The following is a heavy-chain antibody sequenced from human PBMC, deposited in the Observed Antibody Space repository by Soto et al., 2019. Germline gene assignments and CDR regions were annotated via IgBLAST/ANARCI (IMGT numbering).Heavy chain of an antibody. J-gene: IGHJ4*02. CDR2: ISYDGSNK. Sequence: PGGSLRLSCAASGFTFSSYAMHWVRQAPGKGLEWVAVISYDGSNKYYADSVKGRFTISRDNSKNTLYLQMNSLRAEDTAVYYCARVFEVGATSVYWGQGTLVTVSS. CDR3: ARVFEVGATSVY. CDR1: GFTFSSYA. V-gene: IGHV3-30-3*01. D-gene: IGHD1-26*01.